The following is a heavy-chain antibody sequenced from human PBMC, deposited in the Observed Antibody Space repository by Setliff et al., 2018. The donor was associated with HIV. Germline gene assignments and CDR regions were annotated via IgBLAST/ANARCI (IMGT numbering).Heavy chain of an antibody. CDR2: IFYSGST. V-gene: IGHV4-61*01. CDR1: GGSVSTGNYY. CDR3: AREDYYYYGMDV. Sequence: PSETLSLTCTVSGGSVSTGNYYWNWIRLPPGKGLEWIGYIFYSGSTNYNPSLKSRVTISLDTSKNQFSLKLTSVTAADTAVYYCAREDYYYYGMDVWGQGTTVTVSS. J-gene: IGHJ6*02.